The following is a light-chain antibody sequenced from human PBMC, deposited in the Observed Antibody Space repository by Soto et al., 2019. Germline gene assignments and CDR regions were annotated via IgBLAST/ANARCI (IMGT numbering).Light chain of an antibody. Sequence: QSVLTQPASVSGSPGQSITISCTGTSTDVGLYNYVSWYQQHPGKAPKLMIYEASNRPSGVSHRFSGSKSGNTASLTISGLQAEDEADYYCTSYTTSSTYVFGTGTKVTVL. V-gene: IGLV2-14*01. CDR2: EAS. CDR3: TSYTTSSTYV. CDR1: STDVGLYNY. J-gene: IGLJ1*01.